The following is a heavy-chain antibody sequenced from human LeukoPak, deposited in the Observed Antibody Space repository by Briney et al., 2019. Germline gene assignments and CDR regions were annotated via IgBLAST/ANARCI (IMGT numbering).Heavy chain of an antibody. D-gene: IGHD6-6*01. J-gene: IGHJ6*03. Sequence: PGGSLRLSCAASGFTFDDYAMYWVRQVPGKGLEWVAGISWNSGSMGYVDSVKGRFTISRDNAKNSLYLQMNSPRAEDTAVYYCARDQYSSSIEYYYMDVWGKGTTVTVSS. V-gene: IGHV3-9*01. CDR1: GFTFDDYA. CDR2: ISWNSGSM. CDR3: ARDQYSSSIEYYYMDV.